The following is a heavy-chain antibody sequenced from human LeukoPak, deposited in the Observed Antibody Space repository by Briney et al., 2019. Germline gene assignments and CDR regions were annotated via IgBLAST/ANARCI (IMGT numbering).Heavy chain of an antibody. J-gene: IGHJ3*02. D-gene: IGHD4-11*01. CDR1: GFAFNTYS. CDR3: VRDAAYSAFNM. Sequence: GGSLRLSCAASGFAFNTYSMNWVRQAPGKGLQWVSSITTSSTTKYYADSVKGRFTISRDNAKNSLYLQMDSLRDENTAVYYCVRDAAYSAFNMWGQGTMVTVSS. V-gene: IGHV3-48*02. CDR2: ITTSSTTK.